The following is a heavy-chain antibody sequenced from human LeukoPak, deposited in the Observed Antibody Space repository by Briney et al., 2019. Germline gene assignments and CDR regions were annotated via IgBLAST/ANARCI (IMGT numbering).Heavy chain of an antibody. Sequence: PGGSLRLSCAASGFTFSSYAMSWVRQALGKGLEWVSAISGSGGTTYYADSVKGRFIISRDNSKSTLYLQMNSLRAEDTAVYYCAKAEDYGDSNRDWGQGTRVTVSP. CDR2: ISGSGGTT. J-gene: IGHJ4*02. V-gene: IGHV3-23*01. D-gene: IGHD4-17*01. CDR1: GFTFSSYA. CDR3: AKAEDYGDSNRD.